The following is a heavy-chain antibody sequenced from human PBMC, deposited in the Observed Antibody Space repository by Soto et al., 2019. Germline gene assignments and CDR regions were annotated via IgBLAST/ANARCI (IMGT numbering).Heavy chain of an antibody. CDR2: IYYGGTT. CDR1: GGSISSSVYY. Sequence: SETLSLTCTVSGGSISSSVYYWGWNRQPPGKGLEWIGNIYYGGTTYYNPSHPSPVTISVDTSKNQLSLKLSSVTAADTAVYFCARRNKLPSFGELLYHAFDMWGQGTMVTVSS. CDR3: ARRNKLPSFGELLYHAFDM. D-gene: IGHD3-10*01. V-gene: IGHV4-39*01. J-gene: IGHJ3*02.